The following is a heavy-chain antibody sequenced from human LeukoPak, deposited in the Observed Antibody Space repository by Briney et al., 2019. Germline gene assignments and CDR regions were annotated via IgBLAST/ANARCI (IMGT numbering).Heavy chain of an antibody. V-gene: IGHV1-18*01. CDR3: ARDNLEGFLEWLLNDYYFDY. CDR2: ISAYNGNT. CDR1: GYTFTSYG. D-gene: IGHD3-3*01. Sequence: ASVKVSRKASGYTFTSYGISRVRQAPGQGLEWMGWISAYNGNTNYAQKLQGRVTMTTDTSTSTAYMELRSLRSDDTAVYYCARDNLEGFLEWLLNDYYFDYWGQGTLVTVSS. J-gene: IGHJ4*02.